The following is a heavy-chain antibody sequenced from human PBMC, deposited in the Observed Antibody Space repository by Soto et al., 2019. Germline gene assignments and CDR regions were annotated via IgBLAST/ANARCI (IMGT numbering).Heavy chain of an antibody. Sequence: VRLSCAASGFTFSSYGMHWVRQAPGKGLEWVAVIWYDGSNKYYADSVKGRFTISRDNSKNTLYLQMNSLRAEDTAVYYCARGRNHYDSNNYYSFNLDVWGQGTTVIVSS. CDR2: IWYDGSNK. CDR3: ARGRNHYDSNNYYSFNLDV. CDR1: GFTFSSYG. V-gene: IGHV3-33*01. J-gene: IGHJ6*02. D-gene: IGHD3-22*01.